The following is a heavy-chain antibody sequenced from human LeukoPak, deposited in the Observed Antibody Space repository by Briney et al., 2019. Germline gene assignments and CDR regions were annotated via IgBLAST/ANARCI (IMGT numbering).Heavy chain of an antibody. CDR2: IYYSGST. D-gene: IGHD3-22*01. J-gene: IGHJ3*02. CDR3: ARTHYYDSSGYPIDAFDI. Sequence: SETLSLTCTVSGGSISSYYWSWIRQPPGKGLEWIGYIYYSGSTNYNPSLKSRVTISVDTSKNQFSLKLSSVTAADTAVYYCARTHYYDSSGYPIDAFDIWGQGTMVTVSS. CDR1: GGSISSYY. V-gene: IGHV4-59*01.